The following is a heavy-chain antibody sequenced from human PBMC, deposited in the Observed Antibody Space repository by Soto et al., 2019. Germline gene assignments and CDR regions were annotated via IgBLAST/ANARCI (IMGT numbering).Heavy chain of an antibody. J-gene: IGHJ6*02. CDR3: ANQVGFGMDV. V-gene: IGHV5-51*01. CDR2: IFPGDAET. Sequence: GESLQISCQGSGYNFATHWIGWVRHKAGKGLEWMGIIFPGDAETRYSPSFQGHITISADKSISIAYLRWSSLKASDTGMYYCANQVGFGMDVWGQGTTVTVSS. D-gene: IGHD2-2*03. CDR1: GYNFATHW.